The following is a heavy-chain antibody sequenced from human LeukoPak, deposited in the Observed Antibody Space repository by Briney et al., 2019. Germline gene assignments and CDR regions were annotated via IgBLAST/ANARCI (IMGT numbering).Heavy chain of an antibody. V-gene: IGHV4-34*01. CDR1: GGSFSGYY. CDR2: INHSGST. J-gene: IGHJ6*03. CDR3: ARHVRGYYYYYYMDV. Sequence: SETLSLTCAVYGGSFSGYYWSWIRQPPGKGLEWIGEINHSGSTNYNPSLKSRVTISVDTSKNQFSLKLSSVTAADTAVYYCARHVRGYYYYYYMDVWGKGTTVTISS.